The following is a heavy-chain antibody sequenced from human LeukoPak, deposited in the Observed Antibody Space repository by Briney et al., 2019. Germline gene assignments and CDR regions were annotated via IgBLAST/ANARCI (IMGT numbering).Heavy chain of an antibody. V-gene: IGHV4-38-2*01. J-gene: IGHJ2*01. CDR2: IYHSGNT. Sequence: SETLSLTCAVSGYSISSGYYWGWIRQPPGKGLEWIGSIYHSGNTYYNPSLKSRVTISVDASKNQFFLKVTSVTAADAAVYYCARPKYGDAAYFALWGRGALVTVSS. CDR3: ARPKYGDAAYFAL. CDR1: GYSISSGYY. D-gene: IGHD4-17*01.